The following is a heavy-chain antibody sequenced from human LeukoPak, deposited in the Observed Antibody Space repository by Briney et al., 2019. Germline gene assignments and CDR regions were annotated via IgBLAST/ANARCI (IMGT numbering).Heavy chain of an antibody. CDR2: ISGGGGRI. CDR3: AKISTCVAGVFDY. J-gene: IGHJ4*02. V-gene: IGHV3-23*01. CDR1: GFTFGSYA. D-gene: IGHD1-1*01. Sequence: TGGSLRLSCAASGFTFGSYAMSWVRQAPGKGLEWVSAISGGGGRINYADSVKGLFTISRDNSKNALYLQMNSLRAEDTAVYYCAKISTCVAGVFDYWGQGTPVTVSS.